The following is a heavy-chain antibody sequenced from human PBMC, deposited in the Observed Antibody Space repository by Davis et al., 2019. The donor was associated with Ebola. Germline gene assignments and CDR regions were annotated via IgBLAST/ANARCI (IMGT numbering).Heavy chain of an antibody. V-gene: IGHV4-59*01. Sequence: PSETLSLTCTVSGGSISTYYWSWIRQPPGKGLEWIGYIYYSGSTNYNPSLKSRVTISVDPSKNQFSLKLTSATAADTAVYYCARGDGVPVLFYDSWGQGTLVTVSS. CDR3: ARGDGVPVLFYDS. CDR1: GGSISTYY. CDR2: IYYSGST. J-gene: IGHJ4*02. D-gene: IGHD2/OR15-2a*01.